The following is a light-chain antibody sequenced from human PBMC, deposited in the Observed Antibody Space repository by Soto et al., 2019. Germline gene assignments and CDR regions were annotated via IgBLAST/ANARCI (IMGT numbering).Light chain of an antibody. CDR1: QSVSSN. V-gene: IGKV3-20*01. J-gene: IGKJ1*01. Sequence: EIVLTQSPDTLSLSPGERATLSCRASQSVSSNLAWYQQKPGQAPRLLIYGASTRATGIPARFSGSGSGTEFTLTISRLEPEDFAVYYCQQYGSSPQTFGQGTKVDIK. CDR2: GAS. CDR3: QQYGSSPQT.